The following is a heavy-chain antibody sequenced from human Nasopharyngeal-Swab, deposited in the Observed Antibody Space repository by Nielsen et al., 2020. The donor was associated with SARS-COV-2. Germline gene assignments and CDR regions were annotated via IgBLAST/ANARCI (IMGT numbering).Heavy chain of an antibody. CDR2: ISYDGSNK. D-gene: IGHD3-10*01. CDR1: GFTFSNYG. Sequence: GESLKISCVASGFTFSNYGMHWVRQAPGKGLEWVAIISYDGSNKYHADSVKGRFTISKYNSKNTLYLQMSSLRADDTAVYYCAKERFYSGSGKYPRDFDYWGQGTLVTVSS. CDR3: AKERFYSGSGKYPRDFDY. J-gene: IGHJ4*02. V-gene: IGHV3-30*18.